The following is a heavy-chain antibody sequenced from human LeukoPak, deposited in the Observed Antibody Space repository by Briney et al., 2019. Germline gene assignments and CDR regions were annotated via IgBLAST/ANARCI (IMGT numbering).Heavy chain of an antibody. CDR3: ATEGSRQLPDY. D-gene: IGHD2-2*01. J-gene: IGHJ4*02. V-gene: IGHV4-39*07. CDR2: VFSRGTT. CDR1: GGSISSSSHS. Sequence: SETLSLTCTVSGGSISSSSHSWDWIRQPPGKGLEWIGSVFSRGTTYHKTSFRSRVTISVDTSKNQFSLKLSSVTAADTAVYYCATEGSRQLPDYWGQGTLVTVSS.